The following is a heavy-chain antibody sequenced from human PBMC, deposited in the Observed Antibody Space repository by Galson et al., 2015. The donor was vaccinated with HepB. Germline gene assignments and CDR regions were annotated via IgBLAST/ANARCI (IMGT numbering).Heavy chain of an antibody. CDR2: IRSKANSYAT. J-gene: IGHJ4*02. Sequence: LRLSCAASGFTFSGSAMHWVRQASGKGLEWVGRIRSKANSYATAYAASVKGRFTISRDDSKNTAYLQMNSLKTEDTAVYYCTRRSGGYCSGGSCRDYWGQGTLVTVSS. CDR3: TRRSGGYCSGGSCRDY. D-gene: IGHD2-15*01. CDR1: GFTFSGSA. V-gene: IGHV3-73*01.